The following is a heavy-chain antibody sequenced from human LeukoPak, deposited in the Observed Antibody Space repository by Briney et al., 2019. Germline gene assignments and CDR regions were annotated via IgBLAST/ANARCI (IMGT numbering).Heavy chain of an antibody. CDR1: GFTFSSYW. D-gene: IGHD4-17*01. J-gene: IGHJ4*02. CDR2: ISPDGSTT. V-gene: IGHV3-74*01. CDR3: ARDYRNYGLDY. Sequence: GGSLRLSCAASGFTFSSYWMHWVRQAPGKGLVWVSHISPDGSTTSYADSVKGRFTISRDNAKNTLYLQMNSLRAEDTAVYYCARDYRNYGLDYWGQGTLVTVSS.